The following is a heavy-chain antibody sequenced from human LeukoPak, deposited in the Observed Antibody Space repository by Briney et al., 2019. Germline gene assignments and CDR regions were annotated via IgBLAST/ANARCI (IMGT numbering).Heavy chain of an antibody. V-gene: IGHV3-53*05. Sequence: GGSLRLSCAASGFTVSSNYMDWVRQAPGKGLEWVSIIYSGGDTYYADSVRGRFTISRDNSKNTLYLQMNSLRPEDTAVYYCTRGPGSTWYSDYWGQGTLVTVSS. D-gene: IGHD6-13*01. CDR2: IYSGGDT. CDR3: TRGPGSTWYSDY. CDR1: GFTVSSNY. J-gene: IGHJ4*02.